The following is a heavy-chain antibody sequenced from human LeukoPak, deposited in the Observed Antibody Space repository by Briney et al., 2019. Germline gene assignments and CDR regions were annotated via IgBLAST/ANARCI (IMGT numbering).Heavy chain of an antibody. CDR3: ARSDVDMAA. J-gene: IGHJ5*02. V-gene: IGHV3-30*03. CDR1: GFTFSTYG. Sequence: PGGSLRLSCAASGFTFSTYGVHWLRQAPGKGLEWVAVISNDGSNKLYADSVKGRFTISRDNFKNTLYLQMNSLRAEDTAMYYCARSDVDMAAWGQGTLVTVSS. CDR2: ISNDGSNK. D-gene: IGHD5-12*01.